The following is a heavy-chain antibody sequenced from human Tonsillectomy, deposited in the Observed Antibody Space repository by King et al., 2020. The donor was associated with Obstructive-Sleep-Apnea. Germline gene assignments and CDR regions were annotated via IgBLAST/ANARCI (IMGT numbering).Heavy chain of an antibody. CDR3: ARSVGGSLKGPFDY. Sequence: VQLVESGGALAQPGESLRLSCAASGFTFSNFDMHWVRQIIGKGLEWVSAIGAAGDTYYPVSVKGRFTISRDNAKNSLYLQINSLRDGDTAVYYWARSVGGSLKGPFDYLGQGTLVIVSS. CDR1: GFTFSNFD. V-gene: IGHV3-13*01. J-gene: IGHJ4*02. CDR2: IGAAGDT. D-gene: IGHD1-26*01.